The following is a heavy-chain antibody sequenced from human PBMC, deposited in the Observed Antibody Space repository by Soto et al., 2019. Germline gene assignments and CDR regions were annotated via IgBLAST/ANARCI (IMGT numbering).Heavy chain of an antibody. CDR3: AIDRQSSGWLDAFDI. CDR2: ILTGGST. CDR1: GFTVSSNY. Sequence: EVQLVESGGGLVQPGGSLRLSCAASGFTVSSNYMSWVRQAPGKGLEWVSVILTGGSTYYADSVKGRFTISRHSSMNTVYLQMDSLSAEDTAVYYCAIDRQSSGWLDAFDIWGQGTMVTVAS. J-gene: IGHJ3*02. D-gene: IGHD6-19*01. V-gene: IGHV3-53*04.